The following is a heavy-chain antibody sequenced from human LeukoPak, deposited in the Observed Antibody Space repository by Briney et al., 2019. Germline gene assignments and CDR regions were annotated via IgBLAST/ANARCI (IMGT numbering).Heavy chain of an antibody. CDR2: IKQDGSEK. Sequence: PGGSLRLSCAASGFTFSSYWMSWVRQAPGKGLEWVANIKQDGSEKYYVDSVKGRFTISRDNAKNSLYLQMNSLRAEDTAVYYCARAKWVGTTDNWFDPWGQGTLVTVSS. V-gene: IGHV3-7*01. J-gene: IGHJ5*02. CDR1: GFTFSSYW. CDR3: ARAKWVGTTDNWFDP. D-gene: IGHD1-1*01.